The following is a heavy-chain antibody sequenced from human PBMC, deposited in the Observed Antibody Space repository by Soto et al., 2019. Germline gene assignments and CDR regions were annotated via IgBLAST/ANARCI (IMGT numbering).Heavy chain of an antibody. V-gene: IGHV5-51*07. CDR2: IYPDDPHT. CDR1: GYSYNTYW. J-gene: IGHJ3*02. D-gene: IGHD3-10*01. Sequence: GASQKSSCTGSGYSYNTYWIGWVHQKPGTGLEWMGIIYPDDPHTRYSPSFQGQVTISADKSISTAYLQWSSLKASDTAMYYCARRHYDSGSYRDDAFDIWGQGTLVT. CDR3: ARRHYDSGSYRDDAFDI.